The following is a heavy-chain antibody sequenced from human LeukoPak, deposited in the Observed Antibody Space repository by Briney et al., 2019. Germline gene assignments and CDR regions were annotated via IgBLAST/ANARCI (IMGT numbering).Heavy chain of an antibody. Sequence: GGSLRLSCEASGFTFSTYEMNWVRQTPGKGLEWVSCIGSSGSTIYYADSAKGRFTISRDNGKNSLYLHMNSLRAGDTAVYCCARAAYSSTWYSRYFDLWGRGTLVTVSS. CDR1: GFTFSTYE. CDR3: ARAAYSSTWYSRYFDL. CDR2: IGSSGSTI. J-gene: IGHJ2*01. V-gene: IGHV3-48*03. D-gene: IGHD6-13*01.